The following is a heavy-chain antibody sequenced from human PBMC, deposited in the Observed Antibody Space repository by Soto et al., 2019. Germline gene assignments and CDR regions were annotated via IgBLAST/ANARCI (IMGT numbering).Heavy chain of an antibody. D-gene: IGHD5-12*01. Sequence: WGSLRLSCAASGFTFCSYDMSWVRQAPGKRLERVTAVSGSSGYTIHADAVKGLFTMSRENSKNTLYLQMNSLRAEDTAVYYCARWLQSNYYYGMDVWGQGTTVTVSS. CDR1: GFTFCSYD. V-gene: IGHV3-23*01. CDR3: ARWLQSNYYYGMDV. CDR2: VSGSSGYT. J-gene: IGHJ6*02.